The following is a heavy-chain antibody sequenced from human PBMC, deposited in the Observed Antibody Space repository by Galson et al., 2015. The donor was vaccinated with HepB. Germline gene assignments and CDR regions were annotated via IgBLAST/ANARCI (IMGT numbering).Heavy chain of an antibody. D-gene: IGHD3-10*01. CDR3: ARDYATYYGSGSYVY. Sequence: SLRLSCAASGFTVSSNYMSWVRQAPGKGLEWVSVIYSGGSTYYADSVKGRFTISRDNTKNTLYLQMNSLRAEDTAVYYCARDYATYYGSGSYVYWGQGTLVTVSS. CDR1: GFTVSSNY. J-gene: IGHJ4*02. CDR2: IYSGGST. V-gene: IGHV3-53*01.